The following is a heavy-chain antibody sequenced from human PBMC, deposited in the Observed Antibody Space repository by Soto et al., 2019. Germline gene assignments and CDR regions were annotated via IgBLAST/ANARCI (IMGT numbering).Heavy chain of an antibody. D-gene: IGHD3-10*01. J-gene: IGHJ4*02. CDR3: ARGAVRGMTMVRGGSPPDY. CDR1: GGSFSGYY. V-gene: IGHV4-34*01. CDR2: INHSGST. Sequence: QVQLQQWGAGLLKPSETLSLTCAVYGGSFSGYYWSWIRQPPGKGLGWIGEINHSGSTNYNPSLKSRATRAVDTATNPVSRQLSSGTAADTAVYYCARGAVRGMTMVRGGSPPDYWGQGTLGTVSS.